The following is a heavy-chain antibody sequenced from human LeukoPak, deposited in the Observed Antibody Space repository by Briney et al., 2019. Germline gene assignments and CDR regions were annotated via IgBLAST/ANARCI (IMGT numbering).Heavy chain of an antibody. D-gene: IGHD3-22*01. CDR2: IYTTGST. J-gene: IGHJ4*02. CDR1: GGSISSYY. CDR3: ARGPKYYYDSSGYYFFDY. V-gene: IGHV4-4*07. Sequence: SETLSLTCTVSGGSISSYYWSWVRQPAGKGLEWIGRIYTTGSTNYNPSLKSRVTISVDTSKNQFTLKLSSVTAADTAVYYCARGPKYYYDSSGYYFFDYWGQGTLVTVSS.